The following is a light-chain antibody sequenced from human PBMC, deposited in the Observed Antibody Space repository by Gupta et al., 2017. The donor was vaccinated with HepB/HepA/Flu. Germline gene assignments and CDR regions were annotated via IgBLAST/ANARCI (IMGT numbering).Light chain of an antibody. V-gene: IGKV2-28*01. CDR2: LGS. Sequence: DMVMTQSPVSLPVTPGEPASISCSSSQSLLYSNGYNYLDWYLQRPGQSPQLLIYLGSNRASGVPDRFGSSGSGTDFTLKISRVEGEDVGVYYCMQALQTPYTFGQGTKLEIK. CDR3: MQALQTPYT. J-gene: IGKJ2*01. CDR1: QSLLYSNGYNY.